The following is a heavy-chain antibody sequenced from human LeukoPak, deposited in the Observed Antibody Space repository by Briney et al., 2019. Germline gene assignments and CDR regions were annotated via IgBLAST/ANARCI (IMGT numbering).Heavy chain of an antibody. Sequence: SETLSLTCAVYGGSFSGYYWSWIRQPPGKGLEWSGEINHSGSTNYNPSLKSRVTISVDTSKNQFSLKLSSVTAADTAVYYCASDYGGNSGDAFDIWGQGTMVTVSS. CDR3: ASDYGGNSGDAFDI. CDR1: GGSFSGYY. D-gene: IGHD4-23*01. V-gene: IGHV4-34*01. J-gene: IGHJ3*02. CDR2: INHSGST.